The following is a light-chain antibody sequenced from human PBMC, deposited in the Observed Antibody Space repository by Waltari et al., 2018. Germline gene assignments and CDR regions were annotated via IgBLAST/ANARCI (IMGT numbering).Light chain of an antibody. CDR1: SSNIGSNY. Sequence: QSVLTQPPSASGTPGQRVTISCSGSSSNIGSNYVYWYQQLPGTAPKLLIYRNNQRPSGAPDRFSGSKSGTSASRAISGLRSEDEADYYCAAWDDSLSGHWVFGGGTKLTVL. CDR3: AAWDDSLSGHWV. V-gene: IGLV1-47*01. J-gene: IGLJ3*02. CDR2: RNN.